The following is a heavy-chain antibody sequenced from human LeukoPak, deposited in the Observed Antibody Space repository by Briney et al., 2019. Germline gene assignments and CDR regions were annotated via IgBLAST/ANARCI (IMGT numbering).Heavy chain of an antibody. Sequence: GGSLRLSCAASGFTFSSDWMSWVRQAPGKGLEWVANIKQDGSEKYYVDSVRGRFTISRDNAKNSLYLQMNSLRAEDTAVYYCARLKWLVGYYYYYYMDVWGKGTTVTVSS. CDR3: ARLKWLVGYYYYYYMDV. CDR1: GFTFSSDW. J-gene: IGHJ6*03. CDR2: IKQDGSEK. D-gene: IGHD6-19*01. V-gene: IGHV3-7*01.